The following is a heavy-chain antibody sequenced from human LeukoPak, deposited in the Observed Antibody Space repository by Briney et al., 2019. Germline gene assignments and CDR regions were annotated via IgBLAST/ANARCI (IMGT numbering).Heavy chain of an antibody. CDR3: ARQEGTVTNYYYYHMDV. J-gene: IGHJ6*04. CDR1: GCSFTSYW. Sequence: GESLKISCKGSGCSFTSYWIGWVRHLPGKGLEWMGIIFPGNSDTRYSPSFQGQVTISADKSIRTAYLQWSSLKASDTAIYYCARQEGTVTNYYYYHMDVWGKGTTVTVSS. D-gene: IGHD4-17*01. V-gene: IGHV5-51*01. CDR2: IFPGNSDT.